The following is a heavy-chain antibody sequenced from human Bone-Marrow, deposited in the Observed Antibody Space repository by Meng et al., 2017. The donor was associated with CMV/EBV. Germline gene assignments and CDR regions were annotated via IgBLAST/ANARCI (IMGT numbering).Heavy chain of an antibody. D-gene: IGHD1-26*01. CDR2: IYSGGST. Sequence: GESLKISCAVTGFTVSTNYMSWVRQAPGKGLEWVSIIYSGGSTSYADSVKGRFTISRDNAKNSLYLQMNSLRAEDTAVYYCARDQVVGATFYYYGMDVWGQGTTVTVSS. CDR1: GFTVSTNY. CDR3: ARDQVVGATFYYYGMDV. V-gene: IGHV3-53*01. J-gene: IGHJ6*02.